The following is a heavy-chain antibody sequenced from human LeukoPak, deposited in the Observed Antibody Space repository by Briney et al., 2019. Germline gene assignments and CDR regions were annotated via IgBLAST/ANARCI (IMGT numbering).Heavy chain of an antibody. CDR3: AREDPQTTVPEGMDV. Sequence: SETLSLTCTVSGGSINNYYWSWIRQPAGKGLEWIGRIYTRGSTNYNPSLKSRVTMSVDTSKNQFSLKLSSVTAADTAVYYCAREDPQTTVPEGMDVWGQGTTVIVSS. V-gene: IGHV4-4*07. CDR1: GGSINNYY. CDR2: IYTRGST. D-gene: IGHD4-17*01. J-gene: IGHJ6*02.